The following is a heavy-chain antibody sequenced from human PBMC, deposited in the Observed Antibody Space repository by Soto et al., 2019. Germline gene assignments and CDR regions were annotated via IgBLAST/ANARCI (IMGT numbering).Heavy chain of an antibody. J-gene: IGHJ6*03. CDR3: ARVGLYDILTGHRASYYYYYYMDV. CDR2: IYPGDSDT. Sequence: PGESLKISCKGSGYSFTSYWLGWVRQMPGKGLEWMGIIYPGDSDTRYSPSFQGQVTISADKSISTAYLQWRSLKASDTAMYYCARVGLYDILTGHRASYYYYYYMDVWGKGTTVTVS. V-gene: IGHV5-51*01. D-gene: IGHD3-9*01. CDR1: GYSFTSYW.